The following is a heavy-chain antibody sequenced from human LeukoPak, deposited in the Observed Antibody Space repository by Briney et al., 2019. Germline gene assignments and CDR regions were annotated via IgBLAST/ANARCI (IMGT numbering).Heavy chain of an antibody. CDR2: IASSGTTR. CDR3: ALLAVASDFDY. J-gene: IGHJ4*02. V-gene: IGHV3-48*03. D-gene: IGHD6-19*01. CDR1: GFPFSIYE. Sequence: PGGSLRLSCGVFGFPFSIYEMNWVRQAPGKGLEWVSNIASSGTTRYYADSVKGRFSISGDNAKGSLYLQMNRLRVEDTAVYYCALLAVASDFDYWGQGALVTVSS.